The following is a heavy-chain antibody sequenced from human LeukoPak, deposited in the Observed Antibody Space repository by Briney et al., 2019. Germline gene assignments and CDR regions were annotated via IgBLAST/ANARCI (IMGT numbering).Heavy chain of an antibody. CDR1: GFTFDDYG. J-gene: IGHJ4*02. V-gene: IGHV3-20*01. D-gene: IGHD2-2*02. Sequence: RAGGSLRLSCAASGFTFDDYGVSWVRQAPGKGLEWVSGINWNGGGTGYADSVKGRFTISRDNAKNSLYLQMNSLRAEDTALYHGARDFNQHCSSTSCYTDGGFDYWGQGTLVTVSS. CDR2: INWNGGGT. CDR3: ARDFNQHCSSTSCYTDGGFDY.